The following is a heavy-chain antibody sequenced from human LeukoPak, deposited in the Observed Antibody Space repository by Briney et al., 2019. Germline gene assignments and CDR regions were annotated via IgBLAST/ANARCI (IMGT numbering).Heavy chain of an antibody. V-gene: IGHV5-10-1*01. CDR1: EYTFTNHW. D-gene: IGHD5-12*01. CDR2: IDPSDSYS. Sequence: GESLKISCKGSEYTFTNHWISWVRQMPGKGLEWMGKIDPSDSYSNYSPSFQGHVTISADKSISTAYLQWSSLKASDTAMYYCARAPDSDSGYDYFDYWGQGTLVTVSS. J-gene: IGHJ4*02. CDR3: ARAPDSDSGYDYFDY.